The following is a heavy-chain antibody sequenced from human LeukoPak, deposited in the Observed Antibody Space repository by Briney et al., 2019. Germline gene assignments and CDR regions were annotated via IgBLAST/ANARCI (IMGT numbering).Heavy chain of an antibody. CDR3: ARDFWSGHYYFDY. V-gene: IGHV1-2*02. Sequence: APVKVSCKASGYTFTGYYMHWVRQAPGQGLEWMGWINPNSGGTNYAQKFQGRVTMTRDTSISTAYMELSRLRSDDTAVYYCARDFWSGHYYFDYWGQGTLVTVSS. CDR2: INPNSGGT. D-gene: IGHD3-3*01. CDR1: GYTFTGYY. J-gene: IGHJ4*02.